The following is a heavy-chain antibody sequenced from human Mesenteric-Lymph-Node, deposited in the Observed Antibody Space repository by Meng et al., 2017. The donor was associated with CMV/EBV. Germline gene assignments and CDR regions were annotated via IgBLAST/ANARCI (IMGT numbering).Heavy chain of an antibody. CDR3: ARDGVTVSSYYHYGMDI. J-gene: IGHJ6*02. CDR2: INPSGGSS. D-gene: IGHD4-11*01. V-gene: IGHV1-46*01. Sequence: ASVKVSCKASGYTFTNYYMHWVRQAPGQGLEWMAIINPSGGSSNYAQKFQGRITMTSDTSTSTVYMELSSLRFEDTAVYYCARDGVTVSSYYHYGMDIWGQGTTVTVSS. CDR1: GYTFTNYY.